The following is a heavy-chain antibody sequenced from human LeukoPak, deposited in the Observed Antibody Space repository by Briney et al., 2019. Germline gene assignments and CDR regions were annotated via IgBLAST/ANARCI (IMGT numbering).Heavy chain of an antibody. V-gene: IGHV3-74*01. CDR3: ARALVVVTAILSLDDAFDI. CDR1: GFTFSSYW. Sequence: GGSLRLSCAASGFTFSSYWMHWVRQAPGEGLVWVSRINSDGSSTSYADSVKGRFTISRDNDKNTLYLQMNSLRAEDTAVYYCARALVVVTAILSLDDAFDIWGQGTMVTVSS. J-gene: IGHJ3*02. D-gene: IGHD2-21*02. CDR2: INSDGSST.